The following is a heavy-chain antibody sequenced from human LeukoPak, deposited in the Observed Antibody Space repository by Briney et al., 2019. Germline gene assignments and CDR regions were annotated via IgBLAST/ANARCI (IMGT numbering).Heavy chain of an antibody. CDR2: ISSSSSYI. V-gene: IGHV3-21*01. CDR3: AKDLTTFVPFDY. D-gene: IGHD4-17*01. CDR1: GFTFSSYS. J-gene: IGHJ4*02. Sequence: GGSPRLSCAASGFTFSSYSMNWVRQAPGKGLEWVSSISSSSSYIYYADSVKGRFTISIDNAKNSLYLQMNSLRAEDTAVYYCAKDLTTFVPFDYWGQGTLVTVSS.